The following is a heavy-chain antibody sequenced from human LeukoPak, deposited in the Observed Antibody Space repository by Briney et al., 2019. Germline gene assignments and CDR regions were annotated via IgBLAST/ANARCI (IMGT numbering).Heavy chain of an antibody. J-gene: IGHJ4*02. Sequence: GGSLRLSCAASGFTFSSYWMSWVRQAPRKELEWVANIKQDGSEKYYVDSVKGRFTISRDNAKNSLYLQMNSLRAEDTAVYYCARDTLRGDVADYWGQGTLVTVSS. CDR1: GFTFSSYW. V-gene: IGHV3-7*03. CDR3: ARDTLRGDVADY. CDR2: IKQDGSEK. D-gene: IGHD3-10*01.